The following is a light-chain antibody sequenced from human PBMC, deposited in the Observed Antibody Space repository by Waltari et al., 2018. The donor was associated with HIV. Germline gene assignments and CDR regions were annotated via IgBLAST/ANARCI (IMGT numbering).Light chain of an antibody. Sequence: EIMMTQSPDTISVFPWERATLSCRATQSVNSNLAWYQQKPGQAPRPLIYGASTRATGIPARFSGSGSGTEFTLTISGLQSEDFAVYYCQHYNHGPPLTFGGGTKVEIK. CDR2: GAS. J-gene: IGKJ4*01. CDR3: QHYNHGPPLT. V-gene: IGKV3-15*01. CDR1: QSVNSN.